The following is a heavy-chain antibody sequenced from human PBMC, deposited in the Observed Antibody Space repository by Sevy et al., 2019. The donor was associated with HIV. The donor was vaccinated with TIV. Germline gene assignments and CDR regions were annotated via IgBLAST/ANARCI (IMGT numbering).Heavy chain of an antibody. J-gene: IGHJ6*02. CDR1: GYRFDNYA. D-gene: IGHD6-6*01. Sequence: GGSLRLSCSGYGYRFDNYAMHWVRQPPGKGLEWVSGISWSSGSIDYADSVKGRFTISRDNAKNSLYLQMNSLRPEDTALYFCARDLRPTYHFLGMDVWGHGTKVTASS. CDR3: ARDLRPTYHFLGMDV. V-gene: IGHV3-9*01. CDR2: ISWSSGSI.